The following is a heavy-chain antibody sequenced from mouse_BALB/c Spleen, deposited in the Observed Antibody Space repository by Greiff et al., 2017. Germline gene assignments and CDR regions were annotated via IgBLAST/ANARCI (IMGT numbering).Heavy chain of an antibody. J-gene: IGHJ4*01. D-gene: IGHD2-1*01. Sequence: QVQLQQSGAELVKPGASVKLSCKASGYTFTSYWMHWVKQRPGQGLEWIGEINPSNGRTNYNEKFKSKATLTVDKSSSTAYMQLSSLTSEDSAVYYCARRDGNLYAMDYWGQGTSVTVSS. V-gene: IGHV1S81*02. CDR2: INPSNGRT. CDR1: GYTFTSYW. CDR3: ARRDGNLYAMDY.